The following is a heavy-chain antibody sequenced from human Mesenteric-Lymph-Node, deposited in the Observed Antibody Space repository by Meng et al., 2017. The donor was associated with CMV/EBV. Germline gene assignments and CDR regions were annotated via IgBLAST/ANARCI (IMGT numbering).Heavy chain of an antibody. V-gene: IGHV4-59*01. Sequence: GSLRLSYTVSGDSIRGYYWSWIRQPPGKGLEWIGYIFYSGSTDYNPSLKSRVTISVDTSKNQFSLKLSSVTAADTAVYYCARTVAAAAHYFDSWGQGTLVTVSS. CDR2: IFYSGST. J-gene: IGHJ4*02. CDR3: ARTVAAAAHYFDS. CDR1: GDSIRGYY. D-gene: IGHD6-13*01.